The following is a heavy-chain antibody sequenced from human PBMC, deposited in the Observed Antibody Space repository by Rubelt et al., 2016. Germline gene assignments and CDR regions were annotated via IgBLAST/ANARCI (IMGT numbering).Heavy chain of an antibody. D-gene: IGHD1-26*01. CDR1: GYNFSAYW. Sequence: EVQLVQSGAEVKKPGDSLRISCKASGYNFSAYWIGWVRQMPGKGLEWMGVIYPRNSETRYSPSFQDQDTFSADKSISTAYLRWTSLKASETAMYYCTKWRVGTTDYWGQGTLVTVSS. CDR2: IYPRNSET. J-gene: IGHJ4*02. CDR3: TKWRVGTTDY. V-gene: IGHV5-51*01.